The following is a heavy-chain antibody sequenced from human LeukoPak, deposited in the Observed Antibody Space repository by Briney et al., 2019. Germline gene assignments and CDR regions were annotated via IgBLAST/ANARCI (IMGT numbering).Heavy chain of an antibody. CDR1: GYTFTSYG. J-gene: IGHJ4*02. V-gene: IGHV1-18*01. Sequence: ASVKVSCKASGYTFTSYGISWVRQAPGQGLEWMGWISAYNGNTNYAQKLQGRVTMTTDTSTSTAYMELRSLRSDDTAVYYCARDFLDSSSWYGPAWYWGQGTLVTVSS. CDR3: ARDFLDSSSWYGPAWY. CDR2: ISAYNGNT. D-gene: IGHD6-13*01.